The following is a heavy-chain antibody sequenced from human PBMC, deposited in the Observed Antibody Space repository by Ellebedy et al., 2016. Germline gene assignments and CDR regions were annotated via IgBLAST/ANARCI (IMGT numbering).Heavy chain of an antibody. CDR1: GYRFTGHF. Sequence: ASVKVSXXASGYRFTGHFVHWVRQAPGQGLEWMGWINPETGVTFFEKKFAGRVTMTRDTSVNTAYLELSRLRSDDTALYYCVKDVGVSARLDPWGQGTLVTVSS. CDR2: INPETGVT. D-gene: IGHD3-3*01. V-gene: IGHV1-2*02. CDR3: VKDVGVSARLDP. J-gene: IGHJ5*02.